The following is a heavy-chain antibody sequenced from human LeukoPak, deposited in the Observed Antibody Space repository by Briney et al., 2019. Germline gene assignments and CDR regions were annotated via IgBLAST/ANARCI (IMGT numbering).Heavy chain of an antibody. D-gene: IGHD3-10*02. CDR1: GFTFSSYE. V-gene: IGHV3-48*03. CDR3: AELGIPMIGGV. Sequence: GGSLRLSCAASGFTFSSYEMNWVRQAPGKGLEWVSYISSSGSTIYYADSVKGRFTISRDNAKNSLYLQMNSLRAEDTAVYYCAELGIPMIGGVWGTGTTVTTSS. J-gene: IGHJ6*04. CDR2: ISSSGSTI.